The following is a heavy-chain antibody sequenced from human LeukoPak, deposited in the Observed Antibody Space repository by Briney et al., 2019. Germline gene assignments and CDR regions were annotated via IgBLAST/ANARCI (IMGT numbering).Heavy chain of an antibody. D-gene: IGHD3-22*01. J-gene: IGHJ4*02. CDR1: GGSFSGYY. Sequence: SETLSLTCAVYGGSFSGYYWSWIRQPPGKGLEWIGEINHSGSTNYNPSLKSRVTISVDTSKNQFSLELSSVTAADTAVYYCARGGYYDSSGPFDYWGQGTLVTVSS. V-gene: IGHV4-34*01. CDR2: INHSGST. CDR3: ARGGYYDSSGPFDY.